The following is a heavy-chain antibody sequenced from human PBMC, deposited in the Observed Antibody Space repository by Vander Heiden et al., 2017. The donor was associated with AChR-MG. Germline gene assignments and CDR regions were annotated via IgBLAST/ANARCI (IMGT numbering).Heavy chain of an antibody. CDR1: GFTFCSYG. D-gene: IGHD3-16*02. CDR3: ARSFGGVIVSAVADAFDI. V-gene: IGHV3-33*01. Sequence: QVQLVESGGGVVQPGRSLRLPCAASGFTFCSYGMHWVRQAPGKGLEWVAVIWYDGSNKYYADSVKGRFTISRDNSKNTLYLQMNSLRAEDTAVYYCARSFGGVIVSAVADAFDIWGQGTMVTVSS. CDR2: IWYDGSNK. J-gene: IGHJ3*02.